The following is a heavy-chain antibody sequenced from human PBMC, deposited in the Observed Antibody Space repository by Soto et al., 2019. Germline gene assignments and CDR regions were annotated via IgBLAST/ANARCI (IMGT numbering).Heavy chain of an antibody. CDR2: VHYSGSV. Sequence: SETLSLTCTVSGGSISFDHYHWTWIRQPPGKGLEWIGYVHYSGSVLYNPSLQSRVSISVDTSKNQFSLKLSSVTAADTAVYFCAREDDGGDRDYYGLDVWGQGTTVT. CDR1: GGSISFDHYH. J-gene: IGHJ6*02. CDR3: AREDDGGDRDYYGLDV. V-gene: IGHV4-30-4*01. D-gene: IGHD2-21*02.